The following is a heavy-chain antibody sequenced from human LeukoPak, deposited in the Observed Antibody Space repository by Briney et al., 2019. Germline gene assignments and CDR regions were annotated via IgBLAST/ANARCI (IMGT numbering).Heavy chain of an antibody. Sequence: GASVKVSCKASGYTFTSYGISWVRQAPGQGLEWMGGIIPIFGTANYAQKFQGRVTITADKSTSTAYMELSSLRSEDTAVYYCARAGSSSWYHNWFDPWGQGTLVTVSS. D-gene: IGHD6-13*01. J-gene: IGHJ5*02. CDR2: IIPIFGTA. CDR3: ARAGSSSWYHNWFDP. CDR1: GYTFTSYG. V-gene: IGHV1-69*06.